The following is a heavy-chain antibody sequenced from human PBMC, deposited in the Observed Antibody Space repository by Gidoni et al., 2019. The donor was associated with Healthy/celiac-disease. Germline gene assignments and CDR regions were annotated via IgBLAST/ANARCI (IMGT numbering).Heavy chain of an antibody. CDR3: ARPHLPATAISPLDY. CDR2: IWYDGSNK. V-gene: IGHV3-33*01. Sequence: SYGMHWVRQAPGKGLEWVAVIWYDGSNKYYADSVKGRFTISRDNSKNTLYLQMNSLRAEDTAVYYCARPHLPATAISPLDYWGQGTLVTVSS. CDR1: SYG. J-gene: IGHJ4*02. D-gene: IGHD2-2*02.